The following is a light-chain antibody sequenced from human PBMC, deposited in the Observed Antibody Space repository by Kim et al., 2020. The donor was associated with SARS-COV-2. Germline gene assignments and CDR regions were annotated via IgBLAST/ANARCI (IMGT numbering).Light chain of an antibody. Sequence: GKTDRITCVGNSVGSRVVRGDQQKRGRGPGLVVYYGCDRPSGIPERFSGSNSGNTATLTISRVEAGEEADYYCQVWDSSSDLLVYVFGTGTKVTV. CDR3: QVWDSSSDLLVYV. J-gene: IGLJ1*01. CDR1: SVGSRV. CDR2: YGC. V-gene: IGLV3-21*03.